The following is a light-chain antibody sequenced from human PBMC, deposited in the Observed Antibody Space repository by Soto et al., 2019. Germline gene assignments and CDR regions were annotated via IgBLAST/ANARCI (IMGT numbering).Light chain of an antibody. CDR1: SGHSSYA. Sequence: QLVLTQSPSGSASLGAWVKLTCTLSSGHSSYAIAWHQQQPEKGPRYLMKLNSDGSHSKGDGIPDRFSGSSSGAERYLTISSLQSEDEADYYCQTWGTGIVVFGGGTKLTVL. J-gene: IGLJ2*01. CDR2: LNSDGSH. V-gene: IGLV4-69*01. CDR3: QTWGTGIVV.